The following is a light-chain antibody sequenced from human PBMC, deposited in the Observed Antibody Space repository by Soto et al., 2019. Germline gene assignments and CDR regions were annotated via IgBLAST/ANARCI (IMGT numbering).Light chain of an antibody. V-gene: IGLV2-23*01. CDR2: KGT. CDR3: CSSAPESTYV. CDR1: SSDIGAYNS. J-gene: IGLJ1*01. Sequence: QSVLAQPASVSESPGQSITISCTGASSDIGAYNSVSWYQQHPHKAPQVIIYKGTQRPSGVSNRFSGSTSGNAASLTISGLQADDEADYFCCSSAPESTYVFGTGTKLTVL.